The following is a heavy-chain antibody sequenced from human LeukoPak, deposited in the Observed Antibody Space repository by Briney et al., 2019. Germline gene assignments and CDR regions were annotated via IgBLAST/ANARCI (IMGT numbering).Heavy chain of an antibody. CDR2: IYSGGST. V-gene: IGHV3-53*01. J-gene: IGHJ5*02. Sequence: PGGSLRLSCAASGFTASSNYMSWVRQAPGKGLEWVSVIYSGGSTYYADSVKGRFTISRDNSKNTLYLQMNSLRAEDTAVYYCARQERDSSGYWFDPWGQGTLVTVSS. CDR1: GFTASSNY. D-gene: IGHD6-19*01. CDR3: ARQERDSSGYWFDP.